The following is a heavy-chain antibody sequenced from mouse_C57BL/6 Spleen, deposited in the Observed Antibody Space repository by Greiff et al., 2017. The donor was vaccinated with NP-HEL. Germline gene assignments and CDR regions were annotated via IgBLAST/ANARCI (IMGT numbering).Heavy chain of an antibody. D-gene: IGHD1-1*01. V-gene: IGHV1-64*01. CDR2: IHPNSGST. J-gene: IGHJ2*01. CDR3: AREYGSSLDYFDY. Sequence: QVQLQQPGAELVKPGASVKLSCKASGYTFTSYWMHWVKQRPGQGLEWIGMIHPNSGSTNYNEKFKSKATLTVDKSSSTAYMQLSSLTSEDSAVYYCAREYGSSLDYFDYWGQGTTLTVSS. CDR1: GYTFTSYW.